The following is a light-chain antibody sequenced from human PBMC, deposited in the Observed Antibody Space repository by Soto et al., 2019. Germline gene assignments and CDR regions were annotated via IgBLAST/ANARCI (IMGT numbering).Light chain of an antibody. CDR3: QQYASSPLT. V-gene: IGKV3-20*01. J-gene: IGKJ4*01. CDR1: QSVSSNY. Sequence: EIVLTQSPGTLSLSPGERATLSCRASQSVSSNYLTWYQQKPGRAPRLLIYHASNRAAGTPDRFSGSGSGTDFTLTISRLEPEDFAVYYCQQYASSPLTFGGGTKVEIK. CDR2: HAS.